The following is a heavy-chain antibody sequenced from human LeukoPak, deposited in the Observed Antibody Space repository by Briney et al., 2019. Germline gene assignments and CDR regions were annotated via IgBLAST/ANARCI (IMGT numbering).Heavy chain of an antibody. Sequence: PSETLSLTCTVSGGSISSHYWSWIRQPPGKGLEWIGYIYYSGSTNYNPSLKSRVTLSVDTSKNQFSLKLSSVTAADTAVYYCARVGYDFWSGYLSYYYYYYYYYMDVWGKGTTVTVSS. D-gene: IGHD3-3*01. CDR2: IYYSGST. J-gene: IGHJ6*03. CDR1: GGSISSHY. CDR3: ARVGYDFWSGYLSYYYYYYYYYMDV. V-gene: IGHV4-59*11.